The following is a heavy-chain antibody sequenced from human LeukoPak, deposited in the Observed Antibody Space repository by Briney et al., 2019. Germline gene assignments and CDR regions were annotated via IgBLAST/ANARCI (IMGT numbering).Heavy chain of an antibody. V-gene: IGHV3-48*03. CDR2: ISSSGSTI. CDR3: AHVKARSGSTFDI. Sequence: GGSLRLSCAASGFTFSSYEMNWVRQAPGKGLEWVSYISSSGSTIYYADSVKGRFTISRDNAKNSLYLQMNSLRVEDTAVYYCAHVKARSGSTFDIWGQGAMVTVSS. CDR1: GFTFSSYE. D-gene: IGHD3-10*01. J-gene: IGHJ3*02.